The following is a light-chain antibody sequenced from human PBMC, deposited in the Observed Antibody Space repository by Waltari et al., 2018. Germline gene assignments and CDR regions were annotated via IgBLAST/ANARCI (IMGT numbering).Light chain of an antibody. CDR2: GAS. CDR1: QSVSSSY. CDR3: QQYGSSRT. J-gene: IGKJ1*01. V-gene: IGKV3-20*01. Sequence: EIVLTQSPGTLSLSPGERATLSCRASQSVSSSYLAWYQQKPGQAPRLLINGASSRATCIPDRFSGSGSGTDFTLTISRLEPEDFAVYYCQQYGSSRTFGQGTKVEIK.